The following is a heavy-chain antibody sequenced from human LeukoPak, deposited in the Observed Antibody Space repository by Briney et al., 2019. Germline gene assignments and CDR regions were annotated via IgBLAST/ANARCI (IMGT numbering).Heavy chain of an antibody. CDR1: GGSISSGGYY. CDR3: ARDVSGWYYFDY. V-gene: IGHV4-30-2*01. J-gene: IGHJ4*02. D-gene: IGHD6-19*01. Sequence: PSETLSLTCTVSGGSISSGGYYWSWIRQPPGKGLEWIGYIYHSGSTYYNPSLKSRVTISVDRSKNQFSLKLSSVTAADTAVYYCARDVSGWYYFDYWGQGTLVTVSS. CDR2: IYHSGST.